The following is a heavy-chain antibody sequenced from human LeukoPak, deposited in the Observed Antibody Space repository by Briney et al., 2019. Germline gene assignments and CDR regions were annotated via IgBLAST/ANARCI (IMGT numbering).Heavy chain of an antibody. Sequence: PSETLSLTCSVSGGSFSSGGHYWSWIRQHPGKGLDWIGYMYNSGNTYYNPSLKNRVIMSEDTSKNQFSLKLSSVTAADTAVYYCARGALYASESYRMYWGQGILVTVSS. V-gene: IGHV4-31*03. CDR2: MYNSGNT. J-gene: IGHJ4*02. CDR3: ARGALYASESYRMY. D-gene: IGHD3-10*01. CDR1: GGSFSSGGHY.